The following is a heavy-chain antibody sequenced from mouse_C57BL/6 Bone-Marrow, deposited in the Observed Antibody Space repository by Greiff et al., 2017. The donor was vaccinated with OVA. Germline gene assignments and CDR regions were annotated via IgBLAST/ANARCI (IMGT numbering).Heavy chain of an antibody. D-gene: IGHD1-1*01. CDR1: GYTFTSYW. Sequence: VQLQQPGAELVKPGASVKVSCKASGYTFTSYWMHWVKQRPGQGLEWIGRIHPSDSDTNYNPKFKGKATLTVDKSSSTAYTQLSSLTSEDSAVYYCAMAYGSSHWYFDVWGTGTTVTVSS. J-gene: IGHJ1*03. CDR3: AMAYGSSHWYFDV. V-gene: IGHV1-74*01. CDR2: IHPSDSDT.